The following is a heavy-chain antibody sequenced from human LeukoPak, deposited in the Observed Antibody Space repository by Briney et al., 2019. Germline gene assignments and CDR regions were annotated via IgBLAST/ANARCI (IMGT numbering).Heavy chain of an antibody. J-gene: IGHJ3*02. D-gene: IGHD3-22*01. V-gene: IGHV1-2*06. CDR3: ASRYPYYYDSSGYAFDI. CDR1: GYTFTGYY. CDR2: INPNSGGT. Sequence: ASVKVSCKASGYTFTGYYMHWVRQAPGQGLEWMGRINPNSGGTNYAQKFQGRVTMTWDTSISTAYMELSRLRSDDTAVYYCASRYPYYYDSSGYAFDIWGQGTMVTVSS.